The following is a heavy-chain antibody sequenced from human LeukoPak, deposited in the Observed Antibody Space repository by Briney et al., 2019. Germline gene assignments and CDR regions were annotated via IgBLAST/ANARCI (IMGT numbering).Heavy chain of an antibody. J-gene: IGHJ2*01. V-gene: IGHV3-9*01. CDR3: AKDTYDSSGYYSPLGYWYFDL. D-gene: IGHD3-22*01. Sequence: GGSLRLSCAASGFTFDDYAMHWVRQAPGKGLEWVSGISWNSGSIGYADSVKGRFTISRDNAKNFLYLQMNSLRAEDTALYYCAKDTYDSSGYYSPLGYWYFDLWGCGTLVTVSS. CDR2: ISWNSGSI. CDR1: GFTFDDYA.